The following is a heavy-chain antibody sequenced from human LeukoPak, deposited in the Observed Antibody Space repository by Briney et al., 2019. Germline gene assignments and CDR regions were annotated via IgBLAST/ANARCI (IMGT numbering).Heavy chain of an antibody. CDR3: ASHSSGWFG. J-gene: IGHJ4*02. Sequence: PGGSLRLSCATSGFTFNSYWMSRVRQAPGKGLEWVANIKPDGSEKYYVASVTGRFTISRDNAKNSLYLQMNSLRADDTAVYYCASHSSGWFGWGQGTLVTVSS. CDR2: IKPDGSEK. D-gene: IGHD6-19*01. V-gene: IGHV3-7*01. CDR1: GFTFNSYW.